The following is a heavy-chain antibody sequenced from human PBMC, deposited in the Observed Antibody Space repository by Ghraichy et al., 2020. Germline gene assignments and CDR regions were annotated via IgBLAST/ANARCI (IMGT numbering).Heavy chain of an antibody. J-gene: IGHJ4*02. D-gene: IGHD5-12*01. CDR2: IAVSDDFT. CDR1: GFTFSSCA. V-gene: IGHV3-23*01. CDR3: AKARCSGYGCDSFDD. Sequence: GGSLRLSCAASGFTFSSCAMAWVRQAPGKGLEWVTLIAVSDDFTYYADSVKGRFTISRDNSKKMLFLQMTSLRVEDTAVYFCAKARCSGYGCDSFDDWGQGTLVSVSS.